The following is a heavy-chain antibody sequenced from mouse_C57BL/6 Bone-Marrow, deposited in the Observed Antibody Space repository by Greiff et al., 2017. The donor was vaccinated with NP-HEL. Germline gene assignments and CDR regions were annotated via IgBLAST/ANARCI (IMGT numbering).Heavy chain of an antibody. V-gene: IGHV14-3*01. J-gene: IGHJ4*01. CDR2: IDPANGNT. CDR1: GFNFKNSC. CDR3: AVLAARVCYAVDY. Sequence: VQLQQSVAELVRPGASVKLSCTASGFNFKNSCMHWVKQRPEQGLEWIGRIDPANGNTKYAPKFQGKATITADTSSNTAYLQLSSLTSEDTAIYYCAVLAARVCYAVDYWGQGTSVTVSS.